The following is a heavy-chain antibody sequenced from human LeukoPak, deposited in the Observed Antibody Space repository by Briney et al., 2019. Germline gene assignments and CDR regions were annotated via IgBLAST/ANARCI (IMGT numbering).Heavy chain of an antibody. J-gene: IGHJ1*01. D-gene: IGHD6-6*01. CDR3: ARCPQIGSSSSVYFQH. CDR1: GYSISSGYY. CDR2: IYHSGST. Sequence: SETLSLTCTVSGYSISSGYYWGWIRQPPGKGLERIGSIYHSGSTYYNPSLKSRVTISVDTSKNQFSLKLSSVTAADTAVYYCARCPQIGSSSSVYFQHWGQGTLVTVSS. V-gene: IGHV4-38-2*02.